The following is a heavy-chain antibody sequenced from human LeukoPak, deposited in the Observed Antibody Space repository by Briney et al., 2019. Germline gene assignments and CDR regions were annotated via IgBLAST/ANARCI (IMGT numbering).Heavy chain of an antibody. J-gene: IGHJ3*02. CDR3: ARDRSGYAFDI. CDR2: IIPILGIA. CDR1: GGTFSSYT. Sequence: SVKVSCKASGGTFSSYTISLVRQAPGQGLEWMGRIIPILGIANYAQKFQGRVTITADKSTSTAYMELSSLRSEDTAVYYCARDRSGYAFDIWGQGTMVTVSS. D-gene: IGHD6-19*01. V-gene: IGHV1-69*04.